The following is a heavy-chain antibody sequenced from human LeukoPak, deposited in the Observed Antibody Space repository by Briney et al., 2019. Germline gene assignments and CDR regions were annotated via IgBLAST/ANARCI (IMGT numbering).Heavy chain of an antibody. CDR2: MYYSGTA. V-gene: IGHV4-31*03. J-gene: IGHJ5*02. CDR3: ARGVEYFYSSGSYHPSDP. D-gene: IGHD3-10*01. CDR1: GASIYSNHYY. Sequence: SQTLSLTLTVSGASIYSNHYYWSWIRQLPGKGLDWIVYMYYSGTAYYNPSLKSRVTISLDTSKNQFSLKLTSVTAADTAVYYCARGVEYFYSSGSYHPSDPWGQGALVTVSS.